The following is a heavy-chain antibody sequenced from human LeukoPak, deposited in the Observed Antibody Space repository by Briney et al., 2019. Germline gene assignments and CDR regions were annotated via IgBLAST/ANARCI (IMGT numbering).Heavy chain of an antibody. V-gene: IGHV4-59*11. CDR1: DDSFSSHY. CDR2: ISYIGST. CDR3: ARDLVTVTKGFDI. Sequence: SETLSLTCVVSDDSFSSHYWTWIRQPPGKRLEWIGYISYIGSTNYNPSLKSRVTISIDTSKNQFSLKLSSVTAADTAVYYCARDLVTVTKGFDIWGQGQWSASLQ. J-gene: IGHJ3*02. D-gene: IGHD4-17*01.